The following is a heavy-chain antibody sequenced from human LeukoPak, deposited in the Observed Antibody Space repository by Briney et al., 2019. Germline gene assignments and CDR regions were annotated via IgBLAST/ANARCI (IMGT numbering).Heavy chain of an antibody. CDR1: GGSISSGSYY. Sequence: SQTLSLTRTVSGGSISSGSYYWSWIRQPAGKGLEWIGRIYTSGSTNYNPSLKSRVTISVDTSKDQFSLKLRSVTAADTAVYYCARDRDRGNGWTGDFDLWGRGTLVTVSS. D-gene: IGHD3/OR15-3a*01. CDR2: IYTSGST. CDR3: ARDRDRGNGWTGDFDL. J-gene: IGHJ2*01. V-gene: IGHV4-61*02.